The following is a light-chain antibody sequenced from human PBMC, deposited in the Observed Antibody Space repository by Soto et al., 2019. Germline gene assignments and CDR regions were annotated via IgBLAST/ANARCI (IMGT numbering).Light chain of an antibody. V-gene: IGKV1-5*01. CDR3: QQYDDYWT. Sequence: DIQMTQSPSTLSASVGDRVTITCRASQSVRNFLAWYQQKPGKAPKVVVYDASNLESGVPSRFSGSGSGTEFTLTISSLHPDDFATYYCQQYDDYWTFGPGTKVEVK. CDR1: QSVRNF. CDR2: DAS. J-gene: IGKJ1*01.